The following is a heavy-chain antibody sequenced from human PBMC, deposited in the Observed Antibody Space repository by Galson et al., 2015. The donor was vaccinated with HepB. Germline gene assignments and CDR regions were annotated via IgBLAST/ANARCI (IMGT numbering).Heavy chain of an antibody. CDR2: IYPDGHIT. V-gene: IGHV3-23*01. CDR3: AKDFCRADNCDPFDY. D-gene: IGHD2-15*01. J-gene: IGHJ4*02. Sequence: SLRLSCAASGFFFSDYNMNWVRQAPGKGLEWVSGIYPDGHITYYADSVKGRFTISRDDSKNTVYLQMNSVRVEDTAVYFCAKDFCRADNCDPFDYWGQGTLVTVSS. CDR1: GFFFSDYN.